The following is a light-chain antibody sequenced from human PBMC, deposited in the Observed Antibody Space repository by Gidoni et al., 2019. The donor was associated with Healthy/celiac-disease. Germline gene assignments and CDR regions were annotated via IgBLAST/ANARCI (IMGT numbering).Light chain of an antibody. Sequence: DIKMTQSPSSLSASVGDRVTITCRASQSISSYLNWYQQKPGKAPKLLIYAASSLQSGVPSRFSGSGSGTDFTLTISSLQPEDFATYYCQQSYSTPYTFGQXTKLEIK. CDR3: QQSYSTPYT. V-gene: IGKV1-39*01. CDR1: QSISSY. CDR2: AAS. J-gene: IGKJ2*01.